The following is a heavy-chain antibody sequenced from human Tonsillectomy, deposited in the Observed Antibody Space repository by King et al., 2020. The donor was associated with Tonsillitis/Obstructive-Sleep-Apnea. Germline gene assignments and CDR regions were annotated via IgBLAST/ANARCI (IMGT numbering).Heavy chain of an antibody. D-gene: IGHD5-18*01. J-gene: IGHJ4*02. CDR2: IIPIFSTA. CDR1: GGTFSSYA. CDR3: AGRGHSYGHWFYFDY. Sequence: GQLVQSGAEVKKPGSSVKVSCKASGGTFSSYAISWVRQAPGQGLEWMGGIIPIFSTANYAQKFQGRVTITADESTSTAYMELSSLSSEDTAVYYCAGRGHSYGHWFYFDYWGQGTLVTVSS. V-gene: IGHV1-69*01.